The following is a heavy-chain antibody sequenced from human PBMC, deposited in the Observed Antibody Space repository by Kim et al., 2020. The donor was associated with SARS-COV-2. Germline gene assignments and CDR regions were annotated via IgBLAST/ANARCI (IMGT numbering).Heavy chain of an antibody. J-gene: IGHJ4*02. D-gene: IGHD2-21*01. CDR3: ARDVSPHIVAVRGIDY. CDR2: ISGSSSTI. V-gene: IGHV3-48*02. CDR1: GFTFSSYS. Sequence: GGSLRLSCAASGFTFSSYSMNWVRQAPGKGLEWVSYISGSSSTIYYADSVKGRFTISRHNAKNSLYLQMNSLRDEDTAVYYCARDVSPHIVAVRGIDYWGQGTLVTVSS.